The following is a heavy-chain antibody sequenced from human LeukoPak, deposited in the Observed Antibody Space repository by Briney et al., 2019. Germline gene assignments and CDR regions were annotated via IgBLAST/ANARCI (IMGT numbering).Heavy chain of an antibody. CDR2: ISSSGSTI. Sequence: GGSLRLSCAASGFTFSSYEMNWVRQAPGKGLEWVSYISSSGSTIDYADSVKGRFTISRDNAKNSLYLQMNSLRAEDTAVYYCARDLGWYGSIYYGMDVWGQGTTVTVSS. CDR3: ARDLGWYGSIYYGMDV. J-gene: IGHJ6*02. V-gene: IGHV3-48*03. D-gene: IGHD6-19*01. CDR1: GFTFSSYE.